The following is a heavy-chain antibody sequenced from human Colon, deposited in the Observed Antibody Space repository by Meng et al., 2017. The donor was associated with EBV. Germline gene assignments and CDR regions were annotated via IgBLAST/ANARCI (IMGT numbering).Heavy chain of an antibody. Sequence: QWGAGLLKPSETLTLTCTVYGGSCSDSDWSWTRQPPGKGLEWIGEINHVGSTTYNPSLKSRISISLDKSKNHFSLKVNSGTAADTAVYYCARGKQDAWELLAYWGQGALVTVSS. CDR3: ARGKQDAWELLAY. J-gene: IGHJ4*02. CDR1: GGSCSDSD. V-gene: IGHV4-34*01. D-gene: IGHD1-26*01. CDR2: INHVGST.